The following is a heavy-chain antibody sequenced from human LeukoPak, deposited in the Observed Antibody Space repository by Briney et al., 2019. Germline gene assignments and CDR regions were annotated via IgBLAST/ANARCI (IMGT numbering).Heavy chain of an antibody. D-gene: IGHD5-12*01. CDR3: ARRGYSGYDSPLGY. CDR2: IYPGDSDT. Sequence: GESLKISCGGSGYSFTSYWIAWVRQIPGKGLEWMGIIYPGDSDTRYSPSFQGQVTISADKSSNTAYVQWSALKSSDTAMYYCARRGYSGYDSPLGYWGQGTLVTVSS. J-gene: IGHJ4*02. CDR1: GYSFTSYW. V-gene: IGHV5-51*01.